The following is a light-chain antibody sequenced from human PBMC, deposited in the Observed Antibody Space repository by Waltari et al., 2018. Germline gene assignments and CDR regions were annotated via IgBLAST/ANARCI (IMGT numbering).Light chain of an antibody. CDR3: QQRDNWPWT. CDR1: QSGSSF. J-gene: IGKJ1*01. Sequence: DIVLTQSPATVSLSPGERATLSCRTSQSGSSFVAWYHQKPGQPPRLLIADASNRAPSISDRITASGSGLDFTLTISSLEPEDVGVYYCQQRDNWPWTFGQGTKVEIK. CDR2: DAS. V-gene: IGKV3-11*01.